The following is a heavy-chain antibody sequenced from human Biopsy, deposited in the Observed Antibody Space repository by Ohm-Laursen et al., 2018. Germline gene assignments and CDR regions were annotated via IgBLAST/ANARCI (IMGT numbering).Heavy chain of an antibody. V-gene: IGHV4-59*11. Sequence: SETLSLTCPVSGGSFTGHYWSWIRQPPGKGLEWIGHISYTGYTSYNASLKSRVTISVDTSRNHFSLRLSSLTAADTAVYYCARGSNDFGGLYFHRWGQGTLLTVSS. CDR1: GGSFTGHY. CDR2: ISYTGYT. D-gene: IGHD4-23*01. CDR3: ARGSNDFGGLYFHR. J-gene: IGHJ4*02.